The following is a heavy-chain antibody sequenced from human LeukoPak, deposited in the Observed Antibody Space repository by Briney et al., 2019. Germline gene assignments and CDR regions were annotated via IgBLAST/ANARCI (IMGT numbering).Heavy chain of an antibody. CDR3: VRGGAGATIDDYFDY. CDR2: ISSSSSHI. Sequence: GGSLRLSCAASGFTFSSYSINWVRQAPGRGLEWVSSISSSSSHIYYADSVKGRFTISRDNAKNSLYLQMNSLGVEDTAVYYRVRGGAGATIDDYFDYWGQGTTVTVSS. D-gene: IGHD6-25*01. V-gene: IGHV3-21*01. CDR1: GFTFSSYS. J-gene: IGHJ4*02.